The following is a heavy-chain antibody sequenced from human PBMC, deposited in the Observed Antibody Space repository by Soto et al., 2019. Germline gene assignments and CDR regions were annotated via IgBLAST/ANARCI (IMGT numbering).Heavy chain of an antibody. Sequence: GGSLRLSCAASGFSVSFNYMTWVRQAPGKGLEWVSLVYSDGTTYYADSVMGRFIISRDNSKNTVYLQMNSLRAEDTAVYYCARQEVTGFDYYGLDVWGQGTTVTVSS. V-gene: IGHV3-53*01. CDR1: GFSVSFNY. CDR2: VYSDGTT. D-gene: IGHD3-10*01. CDR3: ARQEVTGFDYYGLDV. J-gene: IGHJ6*02.